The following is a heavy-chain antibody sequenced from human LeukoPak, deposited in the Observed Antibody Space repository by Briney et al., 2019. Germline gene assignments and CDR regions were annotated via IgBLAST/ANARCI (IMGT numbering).Heavy chain of an antibody. V-gene: IGHV4-4*02. D-gene: IGHD2-2*01. J-gene: IGHJ4*02. CDR1: GGSISSSNW. CDR2: IYHSGST. Sequence: PSETLSLTCAVSGGSISSSNWWSWVRQPPGKGLEWIGEIYHSGSTNYNPSLKSRVTISVDRSKNQFSLKLSSVTAADTAVYYCARVYGRDPDIVVVPAAPYYFDYWGQGTLVTVSS. CDR3: ARVYGRDPDIVVVPAAPYYFDY.